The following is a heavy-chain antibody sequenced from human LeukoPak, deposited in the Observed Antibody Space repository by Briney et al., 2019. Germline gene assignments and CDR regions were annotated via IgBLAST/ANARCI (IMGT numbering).Heavy chain of an antibody. CDR2: ISYDGSNK. D-gene: IGHD6-19*01. V-gene: IGHV3-30*04. Sequence: PGRSLRLSCAASGFTFSSYAMHWVRQAPGKGLEWVAVISYDGSNKYYADSVKGRFTISRDNSKNTLYLQMNSPRAEDTAVYYCARGSGWYRYGIDYWGQGTLVTVSS. CDR3: ARGSGWYRYGIDY. J-gene: IGHJ4*02. CDR1: GFTFSSYA.